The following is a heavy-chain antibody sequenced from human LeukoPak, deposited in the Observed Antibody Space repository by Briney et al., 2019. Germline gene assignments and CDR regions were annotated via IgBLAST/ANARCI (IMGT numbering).Heavy chain of an antibody. Sequence: SVKVSCKASGGTFSSYAISWVRQAPGQGLEWMGRIIPILGIANYAQKFQGRVTITADKSTSTAYMELSSLRSEDTAVYYCAVQRVVISSFDYWGQGTLVTVSS. V-gene: IGHV1-69*04. J-gene: IGHJ4*02. D-gene: IGHD3-3*01. CDR2: IIPILGIA. CDR1: GGTFSSYA. CDR3: AVQRVVISSFDY.